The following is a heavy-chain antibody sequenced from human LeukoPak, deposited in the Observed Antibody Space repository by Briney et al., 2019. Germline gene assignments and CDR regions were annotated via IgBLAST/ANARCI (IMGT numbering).Heavy chain of an antibody. D-gene: IGHD1-26*01. V-gene: IGHV3-72*01. Sequence: GGSLRLSCAASGFTFSDHYMDWVRQAPGKGREWVGRIRNRGNSYTTEYAASVRGRFTISRDDSQNSLYLQMNSLLAEDTAVYYCSRYLFTGSSRGSDSWGQGTLVTVSS. J-gene: IGHJ4*02. CDR2: IRNRGNSYTT. CDR3: SRYLFTGSSRGSDS. CDR1: GFTFSDHY.